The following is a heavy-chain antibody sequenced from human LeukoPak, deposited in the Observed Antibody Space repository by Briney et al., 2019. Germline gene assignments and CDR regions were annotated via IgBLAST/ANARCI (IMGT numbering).Heavy chain of an antibody. CDR1: EFTFSNAW. D-gene: IGHD3-10*01. CDR3: TTDRGDYGSGSYEIYYFYMDG. Sequence: GGSLRLSCAASEFTFSNAWMSWVRQAPGKGLEGVGRIKSKTDGGTTDYAAPVKGRFTVSRDDSKNTLYLQMNSLKTEDTAVYYCTTDRGDYGSGSYEIYYFYMDGWGEGTTVTVSS. CDR2: IKSKTDGGTT. J-gene: IGHJ6*03. V-gene: IGHV3-15*01.